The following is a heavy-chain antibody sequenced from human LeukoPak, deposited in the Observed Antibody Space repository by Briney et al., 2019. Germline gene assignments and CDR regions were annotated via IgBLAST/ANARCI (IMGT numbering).Heavy chain of an antibody. CDR1: GFAFSSYV. Sequence: GGSLRLSCEVSGFAFSSYVMSWVRQAPGKGLEWVSGISGRGDNTYYADSVKGRFTVSRDNAKNTLYLQMNSLRAEDTAVYFCARDRVLGSGSSDYWGQGTLVTVSS. CDR3: ARDRVLGSGSSDY. CDR2: ISGRGDNT. J-gene: IGHJ4*02. D-gene: IGHD3-10*01. V-gene: IGHV3-23*01.